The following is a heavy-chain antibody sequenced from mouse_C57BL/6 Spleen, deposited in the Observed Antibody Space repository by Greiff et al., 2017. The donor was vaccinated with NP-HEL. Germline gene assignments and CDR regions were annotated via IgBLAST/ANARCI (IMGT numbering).Heavy chain of an antibody. Sequence: QVTLKESGPGILQPSQTLSLPCSFSGFSLSTSGMGVSWIRQPSGKGLEWLAHIYWDDDKRDNPSLKSRLTISKDTSRNQVFLKITSVDTADTATYYCARRQYGNFDYWGQGTTLTVSS. CDR1: GFSLSTSGMG. J-gene: IGHJ2*01. D-gene: IGHD2-10*02. CDR3: ARRQYGNFDY. V-gene: IGHV8-12*01. CDR2: IYWDDDK.